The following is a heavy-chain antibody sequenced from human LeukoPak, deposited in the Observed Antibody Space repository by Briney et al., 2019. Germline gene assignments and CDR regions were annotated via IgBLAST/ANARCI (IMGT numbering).Heavy chain of an antibody. D-gene: IGHD2-21*02. V-gene: IGHV3-23*01. CDR1: GFTFGNSA. CDR2: ISGSGGGT. Sequence: AGGSLRLSCAASGFTFGNSAMSWVRQAPGKRLEWVSGISGSGGGTYYADSVKGRFTISRDNSKNTLYLQMNSLRAEETAVYYCAKERSRGGDCLDYWGQGTLVTVSS. J-gene: IGHJ4*02. CDR3: AKERSRGGDCLDY.